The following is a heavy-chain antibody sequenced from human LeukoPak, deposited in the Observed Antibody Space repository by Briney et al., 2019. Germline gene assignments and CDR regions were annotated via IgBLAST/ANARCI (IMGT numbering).Heavy chain of an antibody. V-gene: IGHV3-66*02. D-gene: IGHD5-12*01. CDR1: GFTVSSNY. Sequence: PGGSLRLSCAASGFTVSSNYMTWVRQAPGKGLEWVSVIYSGGSTFYAASVKGRFTISRDNSENTLYLQMNSLRAEDTAVYYCARESQYSGYADWGQGTLVTVSS. CDR3: ARESQYSGYAD. CDR2: IYSGGST. J-gene: IGHJ4*02.